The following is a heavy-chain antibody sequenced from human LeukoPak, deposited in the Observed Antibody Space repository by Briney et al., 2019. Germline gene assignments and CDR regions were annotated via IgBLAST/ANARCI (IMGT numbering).Heavy chain of an antibody. CDR2: INPNSGGT. Sequence: ASVKVSCKAPGYTFTGYYMHWVRQAPGQGLEWMGWINPNSGGTNYAQKFQGWVTMTRDTSISTAYMELSRLRSDDTAVYYCAREDCSGGSCYSALDYWGQGTLVTVSS. CDR1: GYTFTGYY. D-gene: IGHD2-15*01. CDR3: AREDCSGGSCYSALDY. J-gene: IGHJ4*02. V-gene: IGHV1-2*04.